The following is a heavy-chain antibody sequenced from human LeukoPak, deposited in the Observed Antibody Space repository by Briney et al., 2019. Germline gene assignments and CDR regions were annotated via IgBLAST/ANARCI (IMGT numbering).Heavy chain of an antibody. V-gene: IGHV1-8*01. J-gene: IGHJ1*01. Sequence: ASVKVSCKASGYTFTSYDINWVRQATGQGLEWMGWMNPNSGNTGYAQKFQGRVTMTRNTSISTAYMELSSLRSEDTAVYYCARADIVLMVYPGASIQHWGQGTLVTVSS. CDR1: GYTFTSYD. CDR2: MNPNSGNT. D-gene: IGHD2-8*01. CDR3: ARADIVLMVYPGASIQH.